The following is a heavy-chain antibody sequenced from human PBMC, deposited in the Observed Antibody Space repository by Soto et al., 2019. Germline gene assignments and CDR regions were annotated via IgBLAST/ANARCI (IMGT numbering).Heavy chain of an antibody. CDR1: GFTFSNAW. D-gene: IGHD6-6*01. CDR2: IKSKTDGGTT. CDR3: TTGIAARLPPNMDV. J-gene: IGHJ6*02. V-gene: IGHV3-15*07. Sequence: GGSLRLSCAASGFTFSNAWMNWVRQAPGKGLEWVGRIKSKTDGGTTDYAAPVKGRFTISRDDSKNTLYLQMNSLKTEDTAVYYCTTGIAARLPPNMDVWGQGTTVTVSS.